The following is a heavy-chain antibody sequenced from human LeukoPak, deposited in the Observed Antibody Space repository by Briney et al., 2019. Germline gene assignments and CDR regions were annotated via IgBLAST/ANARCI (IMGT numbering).Heavy chain of an antibody. V-gene: IGHV1-8*03. CDR1: GYTFTSYD. CDR2: MNPNSGNT. Sequence: ASVKVSCKASGYTFTSYDINWVRQATGQGLERMGWMNPNSGNTGYAQKFQGRVTITRNTSISTAYMELSSLRSEDTAVYYCARVVVPAAMGYYYYYMDVWGKGTTVTVSS. CDR3: ARVVVPAAMGYYYYYMDV. D-gene: IGHD2-2*01. J-gene: IGHJ6*03.